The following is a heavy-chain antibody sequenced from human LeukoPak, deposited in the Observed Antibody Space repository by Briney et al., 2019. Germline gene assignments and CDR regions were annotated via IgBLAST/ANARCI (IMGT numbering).Heavy chain of an antibody. CDR2: FDPEDGET. Sequence: ASVKVSCKVSGYTLTELSMHWVRQAPGKGLEWMGGFDPEDGETIYAQKFQGRVTMTEDTSTDTDYMELSSLRSEDTAVYYCATDTAIGYYFDYWGQGTLVTVSS. CDR3: ATDTAIGYYFDY. CDR1: GYTLTELS. D-gene: IGHD5-18*01. J-gene: IGHJ4*02. V-gene: IGHV1-24*01.